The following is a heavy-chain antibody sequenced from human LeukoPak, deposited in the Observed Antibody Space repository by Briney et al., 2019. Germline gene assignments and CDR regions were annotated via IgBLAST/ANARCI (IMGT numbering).Heavy chain of an antibody. Sequence: GGSLRLSCAASGFTFSSYTMNWVRQAPGKGLEWVSSISSSSSYIYYADSVKGRLTISRDNAKNSLYLQMNSLRAEDTAVYYCSRDPTPRYCSGGSCYTHYGMDVWGQGTTVTVSS. V-gene: IGHV3-21*01. CDR1: GFTFSSYT. CDR3: SRDPTPRYCSGGSCYTHYGMDV. D-gene: IGHD2-15*01. J-gene: IGHJ6*02. CDR2: ISSSSSYI.